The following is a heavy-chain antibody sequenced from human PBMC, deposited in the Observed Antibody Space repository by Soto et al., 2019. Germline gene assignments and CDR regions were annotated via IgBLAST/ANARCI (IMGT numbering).Heavy chain of an antibody. D-gene: IGHD3-10*01. CDR2: IRHKANSYTT. Sequence: EVQLVESGGGLVQPGGSLRLSCAASGFTFSDHYMEWVRQAPGKGLEWVGRIRHKANSYTTEYGASVKGRFTISREDSKNSLSLQMNSLKTEDTAVYYCARAWFGELTYFDYWGQGTLVTVSS. CDR1: GFTFSDHY. J-gene: IGHJ4*02. CDR3: ARAWFGELTYFDY. V-gene: IGHV3-72*01.